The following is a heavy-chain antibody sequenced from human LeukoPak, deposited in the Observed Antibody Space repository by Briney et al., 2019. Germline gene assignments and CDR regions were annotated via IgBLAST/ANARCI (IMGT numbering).Heavy chain of an antibody. J-gene: IGHJ5*02. CDR2: IYWHGDE. CDR3: AHLYNSAWYKTRWFGP. D-gene: IGHD6-19*01. CDR1: GFSFSSSGVG. V-gene: IGHV2-5*01. Sequence: ESGPTLVKPTQTLTLTCTFSGFSFSSSGVGVGWIRQPPGGALEWLAHIYWHGDERYNPSLQARLTITGDASKNQVVLTMSNVDPVDTATYYCAHLYNSAWYKTRWFGPWGQGTLVTVSS.